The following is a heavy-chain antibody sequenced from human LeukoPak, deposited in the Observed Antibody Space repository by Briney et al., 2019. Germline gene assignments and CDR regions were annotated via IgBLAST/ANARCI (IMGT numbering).Heavy chain of an antibody. Sequence: SETLSLTCTVSGGSISSGDYFWSWIRQPPGKGLEWIGYIYYSGSTNYNPSLKSRVTISVDTSKNQFSLKLSSVTAADTAVYYCARGGQYSSSWFVSWGQGTLVTVSS. D-gene: IGHD6-13*01. CDR3: ARGGQYSSSWFVS. V-gene: IGHV4-61*08. CDR1: GGSISSGDYF. J-gene: IGHJ4*02. CDR2: IYYSGST.